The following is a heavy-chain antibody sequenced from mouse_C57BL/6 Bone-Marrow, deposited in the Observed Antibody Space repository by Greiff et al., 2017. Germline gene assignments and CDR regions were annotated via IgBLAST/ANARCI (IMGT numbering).Heavy chain of an antibody. Sequence: VQLQQSGAELVKPGASVKLSCKASGYTFTSYWMHWVKQRPGQGLEWIGMIHPNSGSTNYNEKFKSKATLTVDKSSSTAYMQLSSLTSEDSAVYYCARSPYNWPFDYWGQGTTLTVSS. CDR2: IHPNSGST. CDR1: GYTFTSYW. CDR3: ARSPYNWPFDY. D-gene: IGHD1-3*01. V-gene: IGHV1-64*01. J-gene: IGHJ2*01.